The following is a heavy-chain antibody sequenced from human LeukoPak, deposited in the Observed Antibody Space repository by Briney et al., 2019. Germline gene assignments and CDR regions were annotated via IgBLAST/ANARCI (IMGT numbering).Heavy chain of an antibody. CDR2: IIPIFGTA. Sequence: GASVKVSCKASGGTFSSYAISWVRQAPGQGLEWMGGIIPIFGTANYAQKFQGRVMITADESTSTAYMELSSLRSEDTAVYYCARRLGINDAFDIWGQGTMVTVSS. CDR3: ARRLGINDAFDI. V-gene: IGHV1-69*13. CDR1: GGTFSSYA. J-gene: IGHJ3*02. D-gene: IGHD7-27*01.